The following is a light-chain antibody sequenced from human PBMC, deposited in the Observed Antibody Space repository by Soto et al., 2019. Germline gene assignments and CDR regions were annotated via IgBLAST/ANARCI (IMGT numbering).Light chain of an antibody. CDR3: QQFNDWPRT. CDR1: QSVSSSY. Sequence: EILLTQSPGTLSLSPGERATLSCRASQSVSSSYLAWYQQKPGQAPRLLIYGASTRATGIPARFSGSGSGTEFTLTISSLQSEDFAVYYCQQFNDWPRTFGLGTKVDIK. V-gene: IGKV3-15*01. CDR2: GAS. J-gene: IGKJ2*01.